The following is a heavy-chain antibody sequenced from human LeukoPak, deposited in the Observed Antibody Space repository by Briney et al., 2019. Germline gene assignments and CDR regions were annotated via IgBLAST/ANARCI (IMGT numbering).Heavy chain of an antibody. CDR3: ARDRGIVVVPAAMRREGYYYMDV. V-gene: IGHV1-46*01. D-gene: IGHD2-2*01. CDR2: INPSGGST. Sequence: ASVKVSCKASGYTLTSYYMHWVRQAPGQGLEWMGIINPSGGSTSYAQKFQGRVTMTRDTSTSTVYMELSSLRSEDTAVYYCARDRGIVVVPAAMRREGYYYMDVWGKGTTVTISS. CDR1: GYTLTSYY. J-gene: IGHJ6*03.